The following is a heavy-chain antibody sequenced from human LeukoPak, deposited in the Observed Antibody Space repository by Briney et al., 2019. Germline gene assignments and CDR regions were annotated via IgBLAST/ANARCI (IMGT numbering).Heavy chain of an antibody. V-gene: IGHV6-1*01. CDR3: ARASFIAAAGTSIYYYYYGMDV. D-gene: IGHD6-13*01. J-gene: IGHJ6*02. Sequence: QTLSLTCAISGDSVSSNSAAWNWIRQSPSRGLEWLGRTYYRSKWYNDYAVSVKSRITINPDTSKNQFSLQLNSVTPEDTAVYYCARASFIAAAGTSIYYYYYGMDVWGQGTTVTVSS. CDR2: TYYRSKWYN. CDR1: GDSVSSNSAA.